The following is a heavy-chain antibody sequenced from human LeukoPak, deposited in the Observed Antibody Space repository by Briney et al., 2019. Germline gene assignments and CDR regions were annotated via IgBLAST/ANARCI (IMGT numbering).Heavy chain of an antibody. CDR2: IKQDGSER. V-gene: IGHV3-7*01. Sequence: GGSLRLSCAASGFSFSSYWMSWVRQDPGKGLEWVANIKQDGSERYYVDSVKGRFTISRDNSKNTLYLQMNSLRAEDTAVYYCAKDKLSGVIVVVPAASNWFDPWGQGTLVTVSS. CDR3: AKDKLSGVIVVVPAASNWFDP. D-gene: IGHD2-2*01. J-gene: IGHJ5*02. CDR1: GFSFSSYW.